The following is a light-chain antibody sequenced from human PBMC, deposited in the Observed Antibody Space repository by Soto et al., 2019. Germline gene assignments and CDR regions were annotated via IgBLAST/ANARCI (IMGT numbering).Light chain of an antibody. CDR1: QSISSY. J-gene: IGKJ1*01. Sequence: DIQMTQSPSSLSASVGDRVTISCRASQSISSYLNWYQQKPGKAPKLLIYAASSLQSGVPSRFSGSGSGTDFTLTISSLQPEDFAPYYCQQSYSTPQTFDQGTKV. V-gene: IGKV1-39*01. CDR2: AAS. CDR3: QQSYSTPQT.